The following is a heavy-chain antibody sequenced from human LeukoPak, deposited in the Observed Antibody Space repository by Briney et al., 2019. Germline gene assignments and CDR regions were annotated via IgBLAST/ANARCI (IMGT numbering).Heavy chain of an antibody. Sequence: GGSLRLSCAASGFTFSSYAMHWVRQAPGKGLEWVAVISYDGSNKYYADSVKGRFTISRDNSKNTLYLQMNGLRVEDTALYYCSKWGDYDVLTGYYDSDFWGQGTLVTVSS. V-gene: IGHV3-30-3*02. CDR3: SKWGDYDVLTGYYDSDF. CDR1: GFTFSSYA. J-gene: IGHJ4*02. CDR2: ISYDGSNK. D-gene: IGHD3-9*01.